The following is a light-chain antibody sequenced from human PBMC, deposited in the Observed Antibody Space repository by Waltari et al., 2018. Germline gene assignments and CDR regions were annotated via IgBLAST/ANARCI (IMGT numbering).Light chain of an antibody. V-gene: IGLV2-23*02. CDR2: EVS. CDR1: SSAVGSYNL. CDR3: CSYAGSSTEV. J-gene: IGLJ2*01. Sequence: QSALTQPASVSGSPGQSSTISCTGTSSAVGSYNLVSWYQQHPGKAPKLMIYEVSKRPSGVSNRFSGSKSGNTASLTISGLQAEDEADYYCCSYAGSSTEVFGGGTKLTVL.